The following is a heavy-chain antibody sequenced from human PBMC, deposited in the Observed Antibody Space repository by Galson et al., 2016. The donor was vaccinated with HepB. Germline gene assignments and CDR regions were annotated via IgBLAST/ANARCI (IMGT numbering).Heavy chain of an antibody. Sequence: SLRLSCAASGFTFSRSDMHWVRQAPGRGLEWVSYISSSSSTIYYADSVKGRFTISRDNAKNSLFLQLNSLRAEDTAVYYCARLRFSSSWYKDYWGQGTLVTVSS. CDR3: ARLRFSSSWYKDY. CDR1: GFTFSRSD. CDR2: ISSSSSTI. V-gene: IGHV3-48*04. J-gene: IGHJ4*02. D-gene: IGHD6-13*01.